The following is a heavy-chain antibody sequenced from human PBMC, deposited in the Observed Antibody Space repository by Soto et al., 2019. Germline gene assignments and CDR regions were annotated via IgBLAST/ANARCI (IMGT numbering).Heavy chain of an antibody. CDR1: GVSISSSNYY. CDR3: ARRTGAVAGHWYFDL. D-gene: IGHD6-19*01. Sequence: QLPLQESGPGLVKPSETLSLTCSVSGVSISSSNYYWDWVRQTPGKGLEWIGSIDYSGSTSYNPSLRSRGTMFVDTSKNHFSLRLNSVTAADTAVYYCARRTGAVAGHWYFDLWGRGTLVTVSS. V-gene: IGHV4-39*02. CDR2: IDYSGST. J-gene: IGHJ2*01.